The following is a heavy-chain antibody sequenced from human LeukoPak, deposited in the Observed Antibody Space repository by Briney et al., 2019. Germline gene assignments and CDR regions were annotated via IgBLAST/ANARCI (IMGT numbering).Heavy chain of an antibody. CDR1: GGTFSSYT. V-gene: IGHV1-69*01. D-gene: IGHD1-1*01. CDR3: ARDRYLSQRYFDY. Sequence: PAASVKVSCKASGGTFSSYTISWVRQAPGQGLEWMGGIIPIFGTAKYAQNLQGRVTITADESTSIAYMELSSLRSEDTAVYYCARDRYLSQRYFDYWGQGTLVTVSS. J-gene: IGHJ4*02. CDR2: IIPIFGTA.